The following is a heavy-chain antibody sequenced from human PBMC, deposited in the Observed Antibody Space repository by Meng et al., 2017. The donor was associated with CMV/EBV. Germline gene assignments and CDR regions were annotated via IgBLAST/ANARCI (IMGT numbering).Heavy chain of an antibody. Sequence: HIHCNAPVPPPVQPTLTLPLTCPFSGFSPSTSCVGVGWIRQPPGKAPEWLGLIYWDDDKRYSPSLKSRLTITKDTSKNQVVLTMTNMDPVDTATYYCAHRGSYGYHGYWGQGTLVTVSS. CDR2: IYWDDDK. CDR3: AHRGSYGYHGY. CDR1: GFSPSTSCVG. V-gene: IGHV2-5*02. D-gene: IGHD5-18*01. J-gene: IGHJ4*02.